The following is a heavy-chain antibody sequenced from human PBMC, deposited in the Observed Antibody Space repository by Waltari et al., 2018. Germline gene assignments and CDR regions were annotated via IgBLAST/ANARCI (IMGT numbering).Heavy chain of an antibody. CDR2: IIPIFGTA. CDR1: GGPFSSYA. Sequence: QVQLVQSGAEVKKPGSSVKVSCKASGGPFSSYAISWVRQAPGQGLEWMGRIIPIFGTANYAQKFQGRVTITADKSTSTAYMELSSLRSEDTAVYYCARGDCSGGSCYSGWFDPWGQGTLVTVSS. D-gene: IGHD2-15*01. J-gene: IGHJ5*02. V-gene: IGHV1-69*14. CDR3: ARGDCSGGSCYSGWFDP.